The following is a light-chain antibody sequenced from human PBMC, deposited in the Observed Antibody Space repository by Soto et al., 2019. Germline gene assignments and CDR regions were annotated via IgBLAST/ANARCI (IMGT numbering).Light chain of an antibody. Sequence: DIQMTQSPSTLSASVGDRVTITCRASQDISSWLAWYQQKPGKAPKLLIYKTSSLQSGVPSRFSGSGSGTIFTLTISSLQADDSATYYCHQSRVFGRGTKVDIK. CDR3: HQSRV. CDR1: QDISSW. J-gene: IGKJ3*01. CDR2: KTS. V-gene: IGKV1-5*03.